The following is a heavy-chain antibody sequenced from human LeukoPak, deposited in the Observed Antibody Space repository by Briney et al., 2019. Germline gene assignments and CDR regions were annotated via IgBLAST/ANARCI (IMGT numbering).Heavy chain of an antibody. V-gene: IGHV3-30-3*01. D-gene: IGHD1-26*01. CDR1: ELTFSNYA. CDR2: ISYDGSNK. J-gene: IGHJ4*02. CDR3: ARDSVSRRTVGLTNYYFDC. Sequence: GGSLRLSCAASELTFSNYAMHWVRQAPGKGLEWVATISYDGSNKYYADSVKGRFTISRDNSKNTLYLQMNSLRAEDTAMYYCARDSVSRRTVGLTNYYFDCWGQGALVTVSS.